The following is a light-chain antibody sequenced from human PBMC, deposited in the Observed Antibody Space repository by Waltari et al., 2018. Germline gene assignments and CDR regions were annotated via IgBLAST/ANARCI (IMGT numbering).Light chain of an antibody. Sequence: QSALTQPPSASGSPGQSVTISCPGTSSDVGGYNSVPWYQHHPGKAPKLIIYEVTKRPSGVPDRFSGSKSGNTASLTVSGLQAEDEADYYCSSYAGSNNLGVFGGGTKLTVV. CDR2: EVT. J-gene: IGLJ3*02. CDR3: SSYAGSNNLGV. V-gene: IGLV2-8*01. CDR1: SSDVGGYNS.